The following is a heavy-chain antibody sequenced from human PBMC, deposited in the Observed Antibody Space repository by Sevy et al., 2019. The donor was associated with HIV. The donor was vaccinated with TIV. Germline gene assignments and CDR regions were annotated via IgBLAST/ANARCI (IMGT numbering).Heavy chain of an antibody. J-gene: IGHJ5*02. D-gene: IGHD2-8*01. CDR1: GFTFSNAW. Sequence: GGSLRLSCAASGFTFSNAWMSWVRRAPGKGLEWVGRIKNKPDGGTTDYAAPVKGRFTISRDDSKNTLYLQMNSLKTEDTAVYYCCTEGNVLLAEGWGHWFDPWGQGTLVTVSS. V-gene: IGHV3-15*01. CDR3: CTEGNVLLAEGWGHWFDP. CDR2: IKNKPDGGTT.